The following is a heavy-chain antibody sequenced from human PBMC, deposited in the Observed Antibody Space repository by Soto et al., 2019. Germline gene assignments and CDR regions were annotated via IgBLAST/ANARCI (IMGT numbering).Heavy chain of an antibody. V-gene: IGHV1-2*02. D-gene: IGHD6-6*01. CDR2: INPNSGGT. Sequence: ASWQVSCHSSGYTFPGYYMHWVRQDHGQGLEWMGWINPNSGGTNYAQKFQGRVTMTRDTSISTAYMELSRLRSDDTAVYYCAKDLTRQLAYWLDPSGQGTLVTVSS. CDR1: GYTFPGYY. CDR3: AKDLTRQLAYWLDP. J-gene: IGHJ5*02.